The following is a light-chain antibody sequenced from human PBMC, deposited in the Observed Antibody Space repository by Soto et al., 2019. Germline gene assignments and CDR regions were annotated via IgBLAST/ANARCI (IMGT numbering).Light chain of an antibody. Sequence: DIVLTQSPDSLAVSLGERATINCKSSQSLLFNSNNKNYLAWYQQKPGQPPKLLIYWASTRESGVPDRFSGRGSGTDFTLTISSLQAEDAAVYYCQQYYNTPSPTFGGGTKVEIK. CDR2: WAS. CDR1: QSLLFNSNNKNY. J-gene: IGKJ4*01. CDR3: QQYYNTPSPT. V-gene: IGKV4-1*01.